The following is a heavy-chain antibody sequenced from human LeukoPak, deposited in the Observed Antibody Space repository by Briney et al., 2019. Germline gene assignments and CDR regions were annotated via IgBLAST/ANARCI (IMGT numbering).Heavy chain of an antibody. CDR1: GFTFSDYW. V-gene: IGHV3-7*03. CDR2: IKQDGSDK. CDR3: ARGGTPRVRVAINWFDP. Sequence: GGSLRLSRAASGFTFSDYWMTWVRQAPGKGLEWVANIKQDGSDKYYVDSVKGRFTISRDNANNLLYLQMNALRAEDTAVYYCARGGTPRVRVAINWFDPWGQGSLVTVSS. J-gene: IGHJ5*02. D-gene: IGHD3-16*01.